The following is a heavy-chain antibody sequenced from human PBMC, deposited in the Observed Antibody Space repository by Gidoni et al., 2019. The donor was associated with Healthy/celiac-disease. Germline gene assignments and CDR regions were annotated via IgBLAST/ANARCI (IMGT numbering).Heavy chain of an antibody. J-gene: IGHJ4*02. CDR3: ARDLNYGDYVEDSFDY. D-gene: IGHD4-17*01. V-gene: IGHV1-46*01. CDR2: INPSGGST. Sequence: QVQLVQSGAEVKKPGASVKVSCKASGYTFTSYYMPWVRQAPGQGLEWMGIINPSGGSTSYAQKFQGRVTMTRDTSTSTVYMELSSLRSEDTAVYYCARDLNYGDYVEDSFDYWGQGTLVTVSS. CDR1: GYTFTSYY.